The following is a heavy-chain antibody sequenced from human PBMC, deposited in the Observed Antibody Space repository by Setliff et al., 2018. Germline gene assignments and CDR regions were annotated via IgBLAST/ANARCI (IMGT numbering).Heavy chain of an antibody. CDR3: ARGGTFRYFDY. V-gene: IGHV4-59*01. J-gene: IGHJ4*02. CDR2: VYYSGAA. D-gene: IGHD5-12*01. CDR1: GGSFGTYY. Sequence: SETLSLTCTVSGGSFGTYYWSWIRQAPGKGLEWIGHVYYSGAANYNPSLKSRVTVSVDTSKNQFSLRLISVTAADTAVYYCARGGTFRYFDYWGQGTPVTVSS.